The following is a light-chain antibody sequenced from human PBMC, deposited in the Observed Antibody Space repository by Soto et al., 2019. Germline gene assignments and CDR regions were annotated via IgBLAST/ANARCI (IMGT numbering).Light chain of an antibody. V-gene: IGKV1-5*03. J-gene: IGKJ3*01. CDR3: QYYDGT. Sequence: DIQMTQSPSTLSASVGDRVTITCRASQSVSSRLAWYQQKPGKVPKLLIYKASNLEGGVPSRFSGSGSGTEFTLTISSLQPDDFATYYCQYYDGTFGPGTKVDIK. CDR2: KAS. CDR1: QSVSSR.